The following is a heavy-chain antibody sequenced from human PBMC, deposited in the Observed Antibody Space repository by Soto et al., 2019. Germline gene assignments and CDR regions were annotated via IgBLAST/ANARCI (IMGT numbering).Heavy chain of an antibody. CDR2: INHSGSA. J-gene: IGHJ4*02. Sequence: PSETLSLTCDVYGGSFSDYIWTWIRQTPGKGLQWIGQINHSGSANYNPYLKSRVTISVHTSSSQFSLELSSVTAADTAVYYCARGLISGSHYSGGWYYFDSWGQGTQVTVSS. CDR1: GGSFSDYI. V-gene: IGHV4-34*01. D-gene: IGHD1-26*01. CDR3: ARGLISGSHYSGGWYYFDS.